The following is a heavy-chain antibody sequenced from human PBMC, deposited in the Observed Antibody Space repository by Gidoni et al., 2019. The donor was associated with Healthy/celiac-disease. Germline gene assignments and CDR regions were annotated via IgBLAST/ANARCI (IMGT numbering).Heavy chain of an antibody. CDR1: GVSISSYY. Sequence: LSLTCTVPGVSISSYYWRWIRQPAGKGLAWIGRIYTSGSTNYNPSLKSRVTMSVDTSKNQFSLKLSSVTAADTAVYYCAREPDHVTIDYWGQGTLVTVSS. CDR2: IYTSGST. V-gene: IGHV4-4*07. CDR3: AREPDHVTIDY. J-gene: IGHJ4*02.